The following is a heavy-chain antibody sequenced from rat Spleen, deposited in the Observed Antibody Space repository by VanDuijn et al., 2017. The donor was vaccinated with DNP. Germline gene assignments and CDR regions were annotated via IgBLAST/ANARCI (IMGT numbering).Heavy chain of an antibody. D-gene: IGHD1-11*01. CDR3: ARKRPLEEGYFDY. Sequence: EVQLVESGGGLLQPGRSLKLSCAASGFTFSDYYMAWVRQAPTKGLEWVASISYDGGSTYYRDSVKGRFTISRDNAKSSLYLQMDSLRSEDTATYYCARKRPLEEGYFDYWGQGVMVTVSS. CDR1: GFTFSDYY. CDR2: ISYDGGST. J-gene: IGHJ2*01. V-gene: IGHV5-20*01.